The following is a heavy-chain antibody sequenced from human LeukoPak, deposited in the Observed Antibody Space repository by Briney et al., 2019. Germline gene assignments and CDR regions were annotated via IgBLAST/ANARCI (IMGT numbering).Heavy chain of an antibody. CDR3: ARSRWLPLVGEY. CDR1: GYTFTSYG. J-gene: IGHJ4*02. V-gene: IGHV1-18*01. Sequence: ASVKVSCKASGYTFTSYGISWVRQAPGQGLERMGWISAYNGNPNYAQKLQGRVTMTTDTSTSTAYMELTSLTSDDTAVYYCARSRWLPLVGEYWGQGTLVTVSS. CDR2: ISAYNGNP. D-gene: IGHD6-13*01.